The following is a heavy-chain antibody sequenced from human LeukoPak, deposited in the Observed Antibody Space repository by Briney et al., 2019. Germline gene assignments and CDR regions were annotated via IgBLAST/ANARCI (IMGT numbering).Heavy chain of an antibody. D-gene: IGHD5-24*01. Sequence: AGGSLRLSCAASGLTFSSYGMSWVRQAPGRGLEWVSAISTTGGSTYYADSVKGRFTISRDNSKNTLYLQINTLRAEDTAVFYCARGAYKPFDYWGQGTLVTVSS. CDR2: ISTTGGST. J-gene: IGHJ4*02. CDR1: GLTFSSYG. CDR3: ARGAYKPFDY. V-gene: IGHV3-23*01.